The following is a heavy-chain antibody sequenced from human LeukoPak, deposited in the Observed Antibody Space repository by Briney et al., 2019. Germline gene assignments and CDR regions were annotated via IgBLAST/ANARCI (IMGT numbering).Heavy chain of an antibody. CDR3: ARTVPLGYCSGGSCQGWFDP. V-gene: IGHV1-69*06. CDR1: GGTFSSYA. Sequence: ASVKVSCKASGGTFSSYAISWVRQAPGQGLEWMGRITPIFGTANYAQKFQGRVTITADKSTSTAYMELSSLRSEDTAVYYCARTVPLGYCSGGSCQGWFDPWGQGTLVTVSS. J-gene: IGHJ5*02. CDR2: ITPIFGTA. D-gene: IGHD2-15*01.